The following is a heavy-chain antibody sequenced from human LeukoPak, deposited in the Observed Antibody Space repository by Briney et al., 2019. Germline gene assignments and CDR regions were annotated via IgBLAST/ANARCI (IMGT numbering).Heavy chain of an antibody. CDR2: IRGGGGST. D-gene: IGHD3-10*01. V-gene: IGHV3-23*01. CDR3: AKEYGSGSYFVDY. CDR1: GFTCSSDA. J-gene: IGHJ4*02. Sequence: GGSLRLSCAAAGFTCSSDAMSCVCQAPGSGLKWGSGIRGGGGSTYYADSVKGRFTISRDNSKNTLHLQRNSLRAEDTAIYYCAKEYGSGSYFVDYWGQGTLVTVSS.